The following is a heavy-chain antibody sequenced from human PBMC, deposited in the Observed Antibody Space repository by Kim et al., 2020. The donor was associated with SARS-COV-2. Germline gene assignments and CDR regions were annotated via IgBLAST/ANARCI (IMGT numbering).Heavy chain of an antibody. J-gene: IGHJ4*02. Sequence: GGSLRLSCAASGFTFSNYAMSWVRQAPGKGLEWVSPISGSGDSTYYADSVKGRFTISRDNSKNTLYLQMNSLRAEDTAVYYCAKAPHTVDTYYFDYWGQGSLVTLSS. CDR3: AKAPHTVDTYYFDY. D-gene: IGHD5-18*01. CDR1: GFTFSNYA. CDR2: ISGSGDST. V-gene: IGHV3-23*01.